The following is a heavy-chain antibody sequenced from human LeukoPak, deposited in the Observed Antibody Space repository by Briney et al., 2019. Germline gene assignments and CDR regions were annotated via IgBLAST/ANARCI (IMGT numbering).Heavy chain of an antibody. CDR1: GYTFTSYG. J-gene: IGHJ6*02. CDR2: ISAYNGNT. CDR3: ASSSSWYLPDQYYYYGMDV. Sequence: GAPVKVSCKASGYTFTSYGISWVRQAPGQGLEWMGWISAYNGNTNYAQKLQGRVTMTTDTSTSTAYMELRSLRSDDTAVYYCASSSSWYLPDQYYYYGMDVWGQGTTVTVSS. V-gene: IGHV1-18*01. D-gene: IGHD6-13*01.